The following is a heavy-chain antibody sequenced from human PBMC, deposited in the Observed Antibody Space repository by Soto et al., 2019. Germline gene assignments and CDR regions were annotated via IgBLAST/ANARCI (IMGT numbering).Heavy chain of an antibody. CDR2: INHSGST. J-gene: IGHJ6*02. D-gene: IGHD6-13*01. CDR3: ARRRGRQQLVQRYYNGMDV. Sequence: PSETLSLTCAVYGGSFSGYYWSWIRQSPGKGLEWIGEINHSGSTNYNPSLKSRVTISVDTSKNQFSLKLSSVSAADTAVYFRARRRGRQQLVQRYYNGMDVWGQGTTVTVSS. V-gene: IGHV4-34*01. CDR1: GGSFSGYY.